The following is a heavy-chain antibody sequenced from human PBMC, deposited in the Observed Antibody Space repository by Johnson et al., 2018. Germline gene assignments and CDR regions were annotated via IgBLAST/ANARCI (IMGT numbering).Heavy chain of an antibody. V-gene: IGHV3-11*04. D-gene: IGHD3-9*01. CDR2: ISNGGSTK. Sequence: QVQLGQAGGGLVKPGGSLRLSCAASGFTFSDYYMSWIRQAPGKGLEWISYISNGGSTKYSAASLKGRFTTSRDNAKKSLSLQTNSLGVEDTNWYYCARVLGDYDIVTTYHPEAFDIWGQVTMVTVSS. J-gene: IGHJ3*02. CDR1: GFTFSDYY. CDR3: ARVLGDYDIVTTYHPEAFDI.